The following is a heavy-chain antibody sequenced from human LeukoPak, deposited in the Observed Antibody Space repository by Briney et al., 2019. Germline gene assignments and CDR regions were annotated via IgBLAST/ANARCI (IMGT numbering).Heavy chain of an antibody. D-gene: IGHD1-14*01. CDR3: ARIGSRLTFFDY. J-gene: IGHJ4*02. V-gene: IGHV4-34*01. CDR1: GGSFSGYY. CDR2: INHSGST. Sequence: PSETLSLTCAVYGGSFSGYYWSWIRQPPGKGLEWIGEINHSGSTNYNPSLKSRVTISVDTSKNQFSLKLSSVTAADTAVYYCARIGSRLTFFDYWGQGTLVTVSS.